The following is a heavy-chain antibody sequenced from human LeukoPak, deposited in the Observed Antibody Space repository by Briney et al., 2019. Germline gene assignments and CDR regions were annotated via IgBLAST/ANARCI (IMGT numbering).Heavy chain of an antibody. CDR1: GYTFTGYC. J-gene: IGHJ4*02. D-gene: IGHD3-16*02. CDR3: ARAYTYYDYVWGSYRMYYFDY. V-gene: IGHV1-2*02. Sequence: ASVKVSCKASGYTFTGYCMHWVRQAPGQGLEWMGWINPNSGGTNYAQKFQGRVTMTRDTSISTAYMELSRLRSDDTAVYYCARAYTYYDYVWGSYRMYYFDYWGQGTLVTVSS. CDR2: INPNSGGT.